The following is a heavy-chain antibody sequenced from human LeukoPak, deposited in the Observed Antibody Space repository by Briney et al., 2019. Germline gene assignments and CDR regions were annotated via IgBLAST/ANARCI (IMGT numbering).Heavy chain of an antibody. V-gene: IGHV3-23*01. CDR3: AKGSSGWFQDAFDI. Sequence: GGSLRLSCAASGFTVSSNFMSWVRQAPGKGLEWVSGISVSGGRTFYADSVKGRFTISRDNSMNTLDLQINSLRVEDTAVYYCAKGSSGWFQDAFDIWGQGTMVTVSS. CDR2: ISVSGGRT. J-gene: IGHJ3*02. D-gene: IGHD6-19*01. CDR1: GFTVSSNF.